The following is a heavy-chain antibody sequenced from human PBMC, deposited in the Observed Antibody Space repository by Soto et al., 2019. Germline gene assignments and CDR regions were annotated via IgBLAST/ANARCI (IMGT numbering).Heavy chain of an antibody. Sequence: DVQLLESGGGLGQPGGSLRLSCAASGFSFSSYAMVWVRQAPGKGLEWVAVISARGGSSYFADTVKARFTLSRDNSKNVLSLEMNSLRAEDTAIYFCAKGSIEYSAAVDNWGQGTLVVVSS. CDR1: GFSFSSYA. CDR3: AKGSIEYSAAVDN. J-gene: IGHJ4*02. CDR2: ISARGGSS. D-gene: IGHD5-12*01. V-gene: IGHV3-23*01.